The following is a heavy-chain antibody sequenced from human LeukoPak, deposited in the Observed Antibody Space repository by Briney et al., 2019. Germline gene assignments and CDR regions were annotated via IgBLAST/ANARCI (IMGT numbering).Heavy chain of an antibody. CDR1: GGSISSGGYY. CDR3: TRTTVTMADWFDP. D-gene: IGHD4-17*01. V-gene: IGHV4-30-2*01. CDR2: IYHSGST. J-gene: IGHJ5*02. Sequence: PSETLSLTCTVSGGSISSGGYYWSWIRQPPGKGLEWIGYIYHSGSTYYNPSLKSRVTISVDRSKNQFSLKLSSVTAADTAVYYCTRTTVTMADWFDPWGQGTLVTVSS.